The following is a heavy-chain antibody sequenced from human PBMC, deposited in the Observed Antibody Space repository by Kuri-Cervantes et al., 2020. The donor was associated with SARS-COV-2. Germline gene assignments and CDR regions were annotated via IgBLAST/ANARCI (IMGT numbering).Heavy chain of an antibody. Sequence: LSLTCAASGFTFSSYSMNWVRQAPGKGLEWVSSISSSSSYIYYADSVKGRFTISRDNAKNSLYLQMNSLRAEDTAVYYCARAPAAIIDGLTADAFDIWGQGTMVTVSS. CDR1: GFTFSSYS. J-gene: IGHJ3*02. D-gene: IGHD2-2*02. CDR2: ISSSSSYI. V-gene: IGHV3-21*01. CDR3: ARAPAAIIDGLTADAFDI.